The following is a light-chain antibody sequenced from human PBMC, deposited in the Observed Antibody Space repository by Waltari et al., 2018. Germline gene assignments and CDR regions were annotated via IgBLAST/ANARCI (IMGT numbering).Light chain of an antibody. CDR1: SSDVGGNHY. CDR3: ASYISSSTLEL. J-gene: IGLJ2*01. V-gene: IGLV2-14*03. CDR2: DVS. Sequence: QSALTQPASVSGSPGQSITITCTGTSSDVGGNHYVSWYQKHPGKAPKLMIYDVSKRPSGVSNRFSGSKSGNKASLTISGLQAEDEADYYCASYISSSTLELFGGGTSLTVL.